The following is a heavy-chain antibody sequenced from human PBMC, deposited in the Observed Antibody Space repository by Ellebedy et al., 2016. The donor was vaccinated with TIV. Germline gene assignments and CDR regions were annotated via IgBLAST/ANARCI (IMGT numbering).Heavy chain of an antibody. CDR1: GGSISSDF. V-gene: IGHV4-59*01. CDR2: VAHTGDT. D-gene: IGHD3-10*01. J-gene: IGHJ4*02. CDR3: AREDSSGFNRFDF. Sequence: SETLSLTXTVSGGSISSDFWSWIRQTPGKGLEWIGYVAHTGDTRYNPSLKSRVAISLDTSKNQFSLKVQSVTPADTAMYYCAREDSSGFNRFDFWGRGTLVTASS.